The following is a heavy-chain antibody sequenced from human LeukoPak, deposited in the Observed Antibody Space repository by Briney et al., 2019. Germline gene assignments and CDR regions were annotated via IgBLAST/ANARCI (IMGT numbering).Heavy chain of an antibody. J-gene: IGHJ4*02. D-gene: IGHD3-16*01. CDR1: GGSISSYY. V-gene: IGHV4-59*08. CDR3: ARRYIEGGFDY. Sequence: SETLSLTCTVSGGSISSYYWSWIRQPPGKGLEWIGYIYYRGSTNYTPSLKSRVTISVDTSKNQFSLKLSSVTAADTAVYYCARRYIEGGFDYWGQGTLVTVSS. CDR2: IYYRGST.